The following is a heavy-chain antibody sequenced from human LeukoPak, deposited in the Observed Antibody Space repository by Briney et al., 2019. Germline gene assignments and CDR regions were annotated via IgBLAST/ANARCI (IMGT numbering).Heavy chain of an antibody. CDR2: IWYDGSNK. V-gene: IGHV3-33*01. CDR3: ARDLDYDSSGSQGYNWFDP. D-gene: IGHD3-22*01. CDR1: GFTFSSYG. Sequence: PGGSLRLSCAASGFTFSSYGMHWVHQAPGKGLEWVAVIWYDGSNKYYADSVKGRFTISRDNSKNTLYLQMNSLRAEDTAVYYCARDLDYDSSGSQGYNWFDPWGQGTLVTVSS. J-gene: IGHJ5*02.